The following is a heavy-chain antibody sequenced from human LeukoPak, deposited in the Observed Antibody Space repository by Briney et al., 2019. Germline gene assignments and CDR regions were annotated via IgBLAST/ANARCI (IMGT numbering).Heavy chain of an antibody. Sequence: ASVKVSCKASGYTFTSYAMHWVRQAPGQRLEWMGWINAGNGNTKYSQKFQGRVTITRDTSASTAYMELSGLRSEDTAVYYCARQYYDILTGYLGAFDIWGQGTMVTVSP. CDR2: INAGNGNT. D-gene: IGHD3-9*01. J-gene: IGHJ3*02. CDR1: GYTFTSYA. CDR3: ARQYYDILTGYLGAFDI. V-gene: IGHV1-3*01.